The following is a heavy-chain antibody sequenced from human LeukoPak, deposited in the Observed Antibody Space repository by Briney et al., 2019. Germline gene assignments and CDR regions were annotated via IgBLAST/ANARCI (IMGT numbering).Heavy chain of an antibody. CDR3: ARDAEDIVVVVAANNWFDP. D-gene: IGHD2-15*01. J-gene: IGHJ5*02. Sequence: SVKVSCKASGYTFTSYGISWVRQAPGQGLEWMGWISAYNGNTNYAQKLQGRVTMTTDTSTSTAYMELRSLRSDDTAVYYCARDAEDIVVVVAANNWFDPWGQGTLVTVSS. CDR1: GYTFTSYG. V-gene: IGHV1-18*01. CDR2: ISAYNGNT.